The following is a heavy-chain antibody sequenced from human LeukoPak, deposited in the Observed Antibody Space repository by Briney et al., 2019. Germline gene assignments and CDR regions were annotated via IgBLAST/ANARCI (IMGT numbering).Heavy chain of an antibody. CDR1: GFTFSSYW. D-gene: IGHD2-2*02. CDR2: IKQDGSEK. J-gene: IGHJ4*02. Sequence: GGSLRLSCAASGFTFSSYWMSWVRQAPGKGLEGVANIKQDGSEKYYVDSVKGRFTISRDNAKNSLYLQMNSLRAEDTSVYYGARVLGYCSSTSCYTGPERYYFDYWGQGTLVTVSS. CDR3: ARVLGYCSSTSCYTGPERYYFDY. V-gene: IGHV3-7*01.